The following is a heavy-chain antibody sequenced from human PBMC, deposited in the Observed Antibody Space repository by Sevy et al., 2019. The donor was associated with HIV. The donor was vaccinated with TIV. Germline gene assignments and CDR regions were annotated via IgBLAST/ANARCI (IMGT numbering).Heavy chain of an antibody. D-gene: IGHD1-26*01. CDR1: GFSFNTYA. Sequence: GGSLRLSCLVSGFSFNTYAMSWVRQAPGRGLEWVSTISNSGTNTHYADSVKGRFTISRDNSKNTLYLEMNSLRAEDTAIYYCATDVGPIMFDYWGHGTLVTVSS. V-gene: IGHV3-23*01. CDR3: ATDVGPIMFDY. CDR2: ISNSGTNT. J-gene: IGHJ4*01.